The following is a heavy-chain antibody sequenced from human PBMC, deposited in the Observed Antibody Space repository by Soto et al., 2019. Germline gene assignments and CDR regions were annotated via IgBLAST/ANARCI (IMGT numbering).Heavy chain of an antibody. D-gene: IGHD2-2*01. J-gene: IGHJ6*03. V-gene: IGHV1-2*04. CDR3: ARGGCSSTSCYEHYYYYHMDV. CDR2: INPNSGGT. Sequence: ASVTVSCKASGYTFTGYYMHWVRQAPGQGLGWMGWINPNSGGTNYAQKFQGWVTMTRDTSISTAYMELSRLRSDDTAVYYCARGGCSSTSCYEHYYYYHMDVWGKGTTVTVSS. CDR1: GYTFTGYY.